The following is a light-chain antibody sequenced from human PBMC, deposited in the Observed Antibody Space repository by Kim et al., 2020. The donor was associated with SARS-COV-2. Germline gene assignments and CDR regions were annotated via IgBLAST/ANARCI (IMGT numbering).Light chain of an antibody. Sequence: AAVGDRVPIPSRASQSIGTWLAWYPQKAVKAPALLIYKASSLESGVPSRFSGSGSGSEFTLTINSLQPDDFATYYCQQYNANTWTFGQGTKVDIK. V-gene: IGKV1-5*03. CDR2: KAS. CDR1: QSIGTW. CDR3: QQYNANTWT. J-gene: IGKJ1*01.